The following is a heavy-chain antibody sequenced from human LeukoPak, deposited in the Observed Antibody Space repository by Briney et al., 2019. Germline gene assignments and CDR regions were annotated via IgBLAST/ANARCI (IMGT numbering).Heavy chain of an antibody. CDR2: IYPGDSDT. Sequence: GESLKISCKGSGYSFTSYWIGWARQMPGKGLEWMGIIYPGDSDTRYSPSFQGQVTISADKSISTAYLQWSSLKASGTAMYYCARTEGLETDAFDIWGQGTMVTVSS. CDR1: GYSFTSYW. D-gene: IGHD5-24*01. CDR3: ARTEGLETDAFDI. V-gene: IGHV5-51*01. J-gene: IGHJ3*02.